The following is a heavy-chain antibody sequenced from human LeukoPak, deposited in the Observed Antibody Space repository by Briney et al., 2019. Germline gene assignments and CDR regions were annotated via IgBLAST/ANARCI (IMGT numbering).Heavy chain of an antibody. D-gene: IGHD2-21*01. Sequence: SGSLSLTCTVSGASMTSGGYFWTWIRQHPGEGLEWIGYISYSGNTYYNPSLKSRVIISADTSKSQFSLNMISMTAADTAVYYCARYYCGTSYCPGVDYWGQGTLVTVSS. CDR1: GASMTSGGYF. J-gene: IGHJ4*02. CDR2: ISYSGNT. CDR3: ARYYCGTSYCPGVDY. V-gene: IGHV4-31*03.